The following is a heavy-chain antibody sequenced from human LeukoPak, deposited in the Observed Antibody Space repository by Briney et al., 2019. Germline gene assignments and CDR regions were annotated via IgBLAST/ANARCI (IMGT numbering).Heavy chain of an antibody. V-gene: IGHV3-21*01. CDR1: GFTFSSYS. Sequence: PGGSLRLSCAASGFTFSSYSMNWVRQAPGKGLEWVSSISSSSGYIYYADSVKGRFTISRDNAKNSLYLQMNSLRAEDTAVYYCARELGVQSGTFDIWGQGTMVTVSS. CDR3: ARELGVQSGTFDI. D-gene: IGHD7-27*01. CDR2: ISSSSGYI. J-gene: IGHJ3*02.